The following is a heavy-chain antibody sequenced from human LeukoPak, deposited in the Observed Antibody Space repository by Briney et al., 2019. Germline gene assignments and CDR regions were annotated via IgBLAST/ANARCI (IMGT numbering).Heavy chain of an antibody. CDR3: ARGGFGELFSSDY. CDR2: ISSSSSTI. V-gene: IGHV3-48*01. CDR1: GFTFSSYS. Sequence: GGSLRLSCAASGFTFSSYSMNWARQAPGKGLEWVSYISSSSSTIYYADSVKGRFTISRDNAKNSLYLQMNSLRAEDTAVYYCARGGFGELFSSDYWGQGTLVTVSS. D-gene: IGHD3-10*01. J-gene: IGHJ4*02.